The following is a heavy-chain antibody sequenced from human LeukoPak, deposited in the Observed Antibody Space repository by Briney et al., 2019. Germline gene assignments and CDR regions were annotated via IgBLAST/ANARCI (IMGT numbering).Heavy chain of an antibody. CDR2: MNPNNGNT. CDR1: GFRFTSYD. D-gene: IGHD3-10*01. J-gene: IGHJ5*02. Sequence: ASVKVSCKASGFRFTSYDINWVRQASGQGFEWMGWMNPNNGNTGYAQKFQGRVTMTRDTSISTAYMELRGLRSEDTAVYYCVRDGEGVAISVNYWFDPWGQGTLVTVSS. V-gene: IGHV1-8*01. CDR3: VRDGEGVAISVNYWFDP.